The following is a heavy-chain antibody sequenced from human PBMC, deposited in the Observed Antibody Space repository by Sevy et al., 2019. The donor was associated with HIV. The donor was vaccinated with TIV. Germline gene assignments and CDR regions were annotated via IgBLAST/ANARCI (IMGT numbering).Heavy chain of an antibody. CDR3: ATETPYYYDSSGYFGY. J-gene: IGHJ4*02. CDR2: FDPEDGET. D-gene: IGHD3-22*01. CDR1: GYTLTELS. Sequence: ASVKVSCKVSGYTLTELSMHWVRQAPGKGLEWMGGFDPEDGETIYAQKFQGRVTMTEDTPTDTAYMELSSLRSEDTAVYYCATETPYYYDSSGYFGYWGQGTLVTVSS. V-gene: IGHV1-24*01.